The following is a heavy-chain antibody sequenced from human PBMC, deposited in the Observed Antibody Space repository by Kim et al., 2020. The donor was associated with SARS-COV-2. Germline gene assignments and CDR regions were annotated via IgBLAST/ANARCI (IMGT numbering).Heavy chain of an antibody. CDR3: ARPYNSGWNNEAY. V-gene: IGHV3-7*03. D-gene: IGHD6-19*01. CDR1: GFTFSDYW. J-gene: IGHJ4*02. Sequence: GGSLRLSCAASGFTFSDYWMSWVRQAPGKGLEWVANIKKDGSEKYYVASVKGRFTISSDNAKNSLYLQMNSLRVEDTAVFYCARPYNSGWNNEAYWGQGT. CDR2: IKKDGSEK.